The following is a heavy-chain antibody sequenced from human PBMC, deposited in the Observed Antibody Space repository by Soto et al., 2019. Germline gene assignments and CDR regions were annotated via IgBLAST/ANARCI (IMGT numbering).Heavy chain of an antibody. CDR2: ISYDGSNK. J-gene: IGHJ3*02. V-gene: IGHV3-30*18. Sequence: LRLSCAASGFTFSSYGMHWVRQAPGKGLEWVAVISYDGSNKYYADSVKGRFTISRDNSNNTLYLQMNSLRPEDTAVYYCAKELPVPTHYYDSSGQLAAAFDIWGQGTMVTVSS. CDR3: AKELPVPTHYYDSSGQLAAAFDI. D-gene: IGHD3-22*01. CDR1: GFTFSSYG.